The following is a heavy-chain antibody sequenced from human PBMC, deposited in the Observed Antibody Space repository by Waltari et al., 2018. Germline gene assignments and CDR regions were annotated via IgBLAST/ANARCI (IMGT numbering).Heavy chain of an antibody. CDR3: ARDPAGSYSDY. Sequence: EVQLVESGGGLVPPGGSLRLPCPAPGFTFSSYGMRWVRQAPGKGLEWVANIKQEGSEKYYVDSVKGRFTISRDNAKNSLYLQMNSLRAEDTAVYNCARDPAGSYSDYWGQGTLVTVSS. CDR1: GFTFSSYG. CDR2: IKQEGSEK. V-gene: IGHV3-7*03. D-gene: IGHD1-26*01. J-gene: IGHJ4*02.